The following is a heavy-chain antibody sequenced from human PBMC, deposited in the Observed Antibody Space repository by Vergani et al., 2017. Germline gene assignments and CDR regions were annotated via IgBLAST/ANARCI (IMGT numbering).Heavy chain of an antibody. Sequence: EVQLLESGGGLVQPGGSLRLSCAASGFTFSSYAMSWVRQVPGKGLEWVSAISGSGGGTYYADSVKGRFTISRDNSKNTLYLQMNSLRAEDTAVYYCAKVGYSSSSVGRRAVYFDYWGQGTLVTVSS. D-gene: IGHD6-6*01. V-gene: IGHV3-23*01. CDR1: GFTFSSYA. CDR3: AKVGYSSSSVGRRAVYFDY. CDR2: ISGSGGGT. J-gene: IGHJ4*02.